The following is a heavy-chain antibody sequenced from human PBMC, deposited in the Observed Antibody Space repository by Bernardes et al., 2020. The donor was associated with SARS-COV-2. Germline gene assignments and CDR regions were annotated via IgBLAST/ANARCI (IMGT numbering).Heavy chain of an antibody. CDR1: GFTFRNSW. CDR3: VRGPSDGHGRFEY. J-gene: IGHJ4*02. CDR2: INGDGSRT. Sequence: GGSLRRSCAASGFTFRNSWMHWVRQAPGKGLMWVSRINGDGSRTTYADSVKGRFTISRDNTENTLYLQMNSLRAEDTAVYYCVRGPSDGHGRFEYWGQGTLGTVSS. V-gene: IGHV3-74*01.